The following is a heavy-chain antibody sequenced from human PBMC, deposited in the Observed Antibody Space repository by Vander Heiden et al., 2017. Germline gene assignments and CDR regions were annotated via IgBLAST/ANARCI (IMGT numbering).Heavy chain of an antibody. D-gene: IGHD2-8*01. J-gene: IGHJ4*02. V-gene: IGHV4-34*01. CDR2: INHSGST. CDR3: ARSLYCTNGVCYFGSLDY. Sequence: QVQLQQWGAGLLKPSETLSLTCAVHAGSFSGYYWSWIRQPPGKGLEWIGEINHSGSTNYNPSLKSRVTISVDTSKNQFSLKLSSVTAADTAVYYCARSLYCTNGVCYFGSLDYWGQGTLVTVSS. CDR1: AGSFSGYY.